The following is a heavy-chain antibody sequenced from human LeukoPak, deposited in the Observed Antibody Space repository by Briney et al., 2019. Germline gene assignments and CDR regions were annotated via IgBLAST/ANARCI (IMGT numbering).Heavy chain of an antibody. CDR3: ARGGMTTVTSYFHH. Sequence: PSETLSHTCAVSGGSFSGFYWSWIRQPPGKGLEWIGEINHSGSTNYNPSLKSRVTISVDTSKNQFSLKLSSVTAADTAMYYCARGGMTTVTSYFHHWGQGTLVTVSS. J-gene: IGHJ1*01. CDR1: GGSFSGFY. D-gene: IGHD4-17*01. V-gene: IGHV4-34*01. CDR2: INHSGST.